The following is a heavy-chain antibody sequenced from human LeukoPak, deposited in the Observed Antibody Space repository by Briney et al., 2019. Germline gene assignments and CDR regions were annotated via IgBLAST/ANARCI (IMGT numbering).Heavy chain of an antibody. D-gene: IGHD5-18*01. CDR1: GASISSGTYY. CDR3: ARLLPSYESHRGWFDP. CDR2: IYYSGST. Sequence: SETLSLTCAVSGASISSGTYYWSWIRQPAGKGLEWIGSIYYSGSTYYNPSLKSRVTMSVDTSKNHLSLKLSSVTAADTAVYYCARLLPSYESHRGWFDPWGQGTLVTVSS. V-gene: IGHV4-39*07. J-gene: IGHJ5*02.